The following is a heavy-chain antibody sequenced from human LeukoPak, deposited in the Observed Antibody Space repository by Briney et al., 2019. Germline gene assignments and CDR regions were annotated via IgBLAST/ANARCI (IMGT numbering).Heavy chain of an antibody. CDR2: ISSSGSTI. CDR1: EFTFTDYY. V-gene: IGHV3-11*04. J-gene: IGHJ2*01. CDR3: ARVGQGEWFFDL. Sequence: GGSLRLSCAASEFTFTDYYMSWIRQAPGKGLEWVSYISSSGSTISYADSVKGRFTISRDNAKNSLYLQMNSLRAEDTAVYYCARVGQGEWFFDLWGRGTLVTVSP. D-gene: IGHD1-26*01.